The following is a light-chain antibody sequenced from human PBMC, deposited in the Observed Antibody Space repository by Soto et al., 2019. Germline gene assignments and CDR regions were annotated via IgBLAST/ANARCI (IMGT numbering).Light chain of an antibody. J-gene: IGLJ1*01. CDR2: STN. V-gene: IGLV8-61*01. CDR3: VLYMGSGIPYV. CDR1: SGSVSTSYY. Sequence: QTVVTQEPSFSVSPGGTVTLTCGLSSGSVSTSYYPSWYQQTPGQAPRTLIYSTNTRSSGVPDRFSGSILGNKAALTITGAQADDESDYYCVLYMGSGIPYVFGTGTKLTV.